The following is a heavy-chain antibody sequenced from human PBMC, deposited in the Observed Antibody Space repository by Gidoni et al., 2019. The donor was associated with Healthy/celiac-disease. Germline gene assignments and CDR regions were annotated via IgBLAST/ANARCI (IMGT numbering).Heavy chain of an antibody. D-gene: IGHD3-10*01. Sequence: QVQLVESGGGVVQPGRSLRLSCAASGLTFSSYAMHWVRQAPGKGLGWVAVISYDGSNKYYADSVKGRFTISRDNSKNTLYLQMNSLRAEDTAVYYCARDNYGPGSYFDYWGQGTLVTVSS. J-gene: IGHJ4*02. V-gene: IGHV3-30-3*01. CDR1: GLTFSSYA. CDR3: ARDNYGPGSYFDY. CDR2: ISYDGSNK.